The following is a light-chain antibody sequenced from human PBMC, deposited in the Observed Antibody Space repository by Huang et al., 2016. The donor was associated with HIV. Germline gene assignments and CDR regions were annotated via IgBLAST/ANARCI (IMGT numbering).Light chain of an antibody. V-gene: IGKV3D-15*01. CDR2: DAS. J-gene: IGKJ2*01. CDR1: QSITNN. Sequence: ELVMTQSPATLSVSPGDRVTLSCGASQSITNNLAWFQQKYGQAPRLLIYDASTRASGISARFSGGGSGTEFALTISSLQSEDSAVYYCQQYNTWPYTCGQGTKLEIK. CDR3: QQYNTWPYT.